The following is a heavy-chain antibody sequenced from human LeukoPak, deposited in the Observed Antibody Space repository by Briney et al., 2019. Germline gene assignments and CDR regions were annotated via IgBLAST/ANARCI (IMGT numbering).Heavy chain of an antibody. J-gene: IGHJ5*02. CDR3: ARDGGIVAVAAAKWFDP. Sequence: WASVKVSCKASGYSFIGYYMHWVRQAPGQGLGWMGWINPNSGGTNYAQKFQGRVTMTRDTSISTAYMELSRLSSDDTAVYYCARDGGIVAVAAAKWFDPWGQGTLVTVSS. CDR1: GYSFIGYY. CDR2: INPNSGGT. V-gene: IGHV1-2*02. D-gene: IGHD2-15*01.